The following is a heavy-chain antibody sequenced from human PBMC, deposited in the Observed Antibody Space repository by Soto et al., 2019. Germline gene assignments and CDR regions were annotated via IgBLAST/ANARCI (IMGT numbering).Heavy chain of an antibody. D-gene: IGHD2-2*01. CDR2: ISSSGSTI. CDR3: ARDQRYCSSTRCPMDV. V-gene: IGHV3-11*01. Sequence: GXSLRLSCAASGFTFSDYYMSWIRQAPGKGLEWVSYISSSGSTIYYADSVKGRFTISRDNAKNSLYLQMNSLRAEDTAVYYCARDQRYCSSTRCPMDVWGKGNTVTVS. CDR1: GFTFSDYY. J-gene: IGHJ6*03.